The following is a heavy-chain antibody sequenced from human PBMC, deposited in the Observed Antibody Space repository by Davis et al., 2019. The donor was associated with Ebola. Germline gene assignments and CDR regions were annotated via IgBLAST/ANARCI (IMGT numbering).Heavy chain of an antibody. J-gene: IGHJ3*02. CDR2: IYPGDSET. CDR1: GYSFTSYW. CDR3: ARPMTSRSAAAFDI. D-gene: IGHD3-3*01. Sequence: KVSCKGSGYSFTSYWIGWVRQMPGKGLERMGIIYPGDSETRYSPSFQGQVTISADKSISTAYLQWSSLKASDTAMYYCARPMTSRSAAAFDIWGQGTMVTVSS. V-gene: IGHV5-51*01.